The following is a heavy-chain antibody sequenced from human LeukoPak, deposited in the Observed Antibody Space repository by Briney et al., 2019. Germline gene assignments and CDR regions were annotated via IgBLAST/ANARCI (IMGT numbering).Heavy chain of an antibody. CDR3: AKMFNADVYFEY. Sequence: SETLSLTCTVSGGSLSSYYCSWIRQSPESGRGWIGDIYYSGGTTSNPSPKRRVTISVDTSKHQFSLKLSSVTAVDTAVYYCAKMFNADVYFEYWRQGMLVTVPS. V-gene: IGHV4-59*01. CDR1: GGSLSSYY. CDR2: IYYSGGT. J-gene: IGHJ4*02. D-gene: IGHD2-2*01.